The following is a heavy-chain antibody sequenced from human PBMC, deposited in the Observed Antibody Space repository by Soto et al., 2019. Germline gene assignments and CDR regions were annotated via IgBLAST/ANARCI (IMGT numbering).Heavy chain of an antibody. CDR1: GFTFTSSA. CDR3: AAEELITIFGVVTPGNWFDP. D-gene: IGHD3-3*01. J-gene: IGHJ5*02. CDR2: IVVGSGNT. Sequence: SVKVSCKASGFTFTSSAMQWVRQARGQRLEWIGWIVVGSGNTNYAQKFQERVTITRDMSTSTAYMELSSLRSEDTAVYYCAAEELITIFGVVTPGNWFDPWGQGTLVTVSS. V-gene: IGHV1-58*02.